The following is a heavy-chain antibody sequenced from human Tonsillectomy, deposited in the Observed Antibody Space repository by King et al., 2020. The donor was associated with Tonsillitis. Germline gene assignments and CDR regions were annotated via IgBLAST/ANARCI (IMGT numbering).Heavy chain of an antibody. CDR2: ISSDGNNK. D-gene: IGHD2-15*01. V-gene: IGHV3-30-3*01. J-gene: IGHJ1*01. Sequence: VQLVESGGGVVQPGRSLRLSCAASGFTVSNFAMHWVRQAPGKGLEWVAVISSDGNNKHYADSVQGRFTISRDTSKNTVSLQMNSLRSEDTAVYYCALRGECSAGSCHSGSAEHFQHWGQGTLVTVSS. CDR1: GFTVSNFA. CDR3: ALRGECSAGSCHSGSAEHFQH.